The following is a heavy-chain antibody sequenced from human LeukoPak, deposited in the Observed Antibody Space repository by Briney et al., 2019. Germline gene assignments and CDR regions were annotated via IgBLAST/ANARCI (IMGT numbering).Heavy chain of an antibody. CDR1: GFTFDDYA. CDR2: ISWNSGSI. J-gene: IGHJ3*02. Sequence: NPGRSLRLSCAASGFTFDDYAMHWVRQAPGKGLEWVSGISWNSGSIGYADSVKGRFTISRDNAKNSLYLQMNSLRAEDTSLYYWAKDITVRPLWFGGVTDAFDIWGQGTMVTVSS. D-gene: IGHD3-10*01. CDR3: AKDITVRPLWFGGVTDAFDI. V-gene: IGHV3-9*01.